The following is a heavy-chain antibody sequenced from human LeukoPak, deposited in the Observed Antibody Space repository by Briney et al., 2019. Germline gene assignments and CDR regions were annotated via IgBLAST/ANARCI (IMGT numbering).Heavy chain of an antibody. D-gene: IGHD6-13*01. CDR1: GFTVSSNY. J-gene: IGHJ6*02. CDR2: IYSGGST. V-gene: IGHV3-66*04. Sequence: GGSLRLSCAASGFTVSSNYMSWVRQAPGKGLEWVSVIYSGGSTYYADSVKGRFTISRDNSKNTPYLQMNSLRAEDTAVYYCARQGVQQHKDKNYYYYGMDVWGQGTTVTVSS. CDR3: ARQGVQQHKDKNYYYYGMDV.